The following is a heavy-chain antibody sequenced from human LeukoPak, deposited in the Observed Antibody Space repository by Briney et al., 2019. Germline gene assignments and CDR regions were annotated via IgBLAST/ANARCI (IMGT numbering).Heavy chain of an antibody. J-gene: IGHJ6*03. CDR3: AKEGNWNDGNYYYYYMDV. CDR1: GFTFSSYW. D-gene: IGHD1-1*01. Sequence: GGSLRLSCGASGFTFSSYWMHWVRQAPGKGLVWVSRINNDGSSTSYADSVQGRFTISRDNAKNTLYLQMNSLRAEDTAVYYCAKEGNWNDGNYYYYYMDVWGKGTTVTISS. CDR2: INNDGSST. V-gene: IGHV3-74*01.